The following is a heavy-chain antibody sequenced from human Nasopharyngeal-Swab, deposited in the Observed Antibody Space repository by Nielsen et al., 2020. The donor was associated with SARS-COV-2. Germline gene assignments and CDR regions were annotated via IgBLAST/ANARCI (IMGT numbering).Heavy chain of an antibody. CDR3: AHSEIVVVPAAKPWFDP. V-gene: IGHV2-5*01. CDR1: GFSLSTSGVG. CDR2: IYWNDDK. Sequence: SGPTLVHPTQTLTLTCTFPGFSLSTSGVGVGWIRQPPGKALEWLALIYWNDDKRYSPSLKSRLTITKDTSKNQVVLTMTNMDPVDTATYYCAHSEIVVVPAAKPWFDPWGQGTLVTVSS. J-gene: IGHJ5*02. D-gene: IGHD2-2*01.